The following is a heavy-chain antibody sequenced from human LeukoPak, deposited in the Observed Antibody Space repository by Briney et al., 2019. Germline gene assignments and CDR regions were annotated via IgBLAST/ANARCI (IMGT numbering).Heavy chain of an antibody. CDR3: ARPLFEYSSSSSAFDI. J-gene: IGHJ3*02. D-gene: IGHD6-6*01. Sequence: PGGSLRLSCAASGFTFSSYSMNWVRQAPGKGLEWVSYISSSSSIIYYADSVKGRFTISRDNAKNSLYLQMNSLRAEDTAVYYCARPLFEYSSSSSAFDIWGQGTMVTVSS. V-gene: IGHV3-21*05. CDR2: ISSSSSII. CDR1: GFTFSSYS.